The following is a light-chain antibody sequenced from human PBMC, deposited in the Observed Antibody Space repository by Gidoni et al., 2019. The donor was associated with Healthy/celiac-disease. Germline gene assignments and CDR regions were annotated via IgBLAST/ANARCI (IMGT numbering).Light chain of an antibody. CDR2: YKSDSDK. CDR3: MIWHSSAWV. Sequence: QAVLTQPSSLSASPGASASLTCTIRSGINVGTYRIYWYQQKPGSHPQHLLRYKSDSDKQQGSGVPSRFSGSKDASANAGILLISGLQSEDEADYYCMIWHSSAWVFGGGTKLTVL. J-gene: IGLJ3*02. V-gene: IGLV5-45*02. CDR1: SGINVGTYR.